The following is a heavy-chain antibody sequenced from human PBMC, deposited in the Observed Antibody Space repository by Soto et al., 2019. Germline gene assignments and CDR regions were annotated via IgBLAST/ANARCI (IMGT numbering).Heavy chain of an antibody. V-gene: IGHV1-18*04. D-gene: IGHD2-15*01. CDR2: ISAYNGNT. CDR1: GYTFTSYG. Sequence: ASVKVSCKASGYTFTSYGISWVRQAPGQGLEWMGWISAYNGNTNYAQKLQSRVTMTTDTSTSTAYMELRSLRSDDTAVYYCARMYCSGGSCPWPSYYFDYWGQGTLVTVSS. CDR3: ARMYCSGGSCPWPSYYFDY. J-gene: IGHJ4*02.